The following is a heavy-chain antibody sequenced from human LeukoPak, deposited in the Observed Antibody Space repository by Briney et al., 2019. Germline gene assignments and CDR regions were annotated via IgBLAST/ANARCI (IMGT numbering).Heavy chain of an antibody. CDR3: ARQYYDFWSGYLFWFDP. V-gene: IGHV1-2*02. D-gene: IGHD3-3*01. CDR1: GYTFTRYY. J-gene: IGHJ5*02. Sequence: ASVKVSCKASGYTFTRYYMHWVRQAPGQGLEWMGWINPNSGGTNYAQKFQGRVTMTRDTSISTAYMELSRLRSDDTAVYYCARQYYDFWSGYLFWFDPWGQGTLVTVSS. CDR2: INPNSGGT.